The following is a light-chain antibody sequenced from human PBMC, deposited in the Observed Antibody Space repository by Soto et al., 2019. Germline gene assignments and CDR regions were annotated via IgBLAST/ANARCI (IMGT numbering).Light chain of an antibody. CDR3: SSFAGSNNFPYV. J-gene: IGLJ1*01. V-gene: IGLV2-8*01. CDR2: EIN. Sequence: QSALTQPTSASGSPGQSVTISCTGTSSDVGAYDYVSWYQQHPGKAPKLMIYEINKRPSGVPDRFSGSKSGNTASLTVSGLQAEDEAEYYCSSFAGSNNFPYVFGTGTKLTVL. CDR1: SSDVGAYDY.